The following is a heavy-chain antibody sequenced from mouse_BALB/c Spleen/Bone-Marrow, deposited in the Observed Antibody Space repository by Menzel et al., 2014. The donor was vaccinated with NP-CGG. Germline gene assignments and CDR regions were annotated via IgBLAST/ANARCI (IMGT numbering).Heavy chain of an antibody. CDR3: ARDMGLLRFDY. CDR2: IRNKANGYTT. V-gene: IGHV7-3*02. D-gene: IGHD1-1*01. J-gene: IGHJ2*01. CDR1: GFTFTDYY. Sequence: EVMLVESGGGLVQPGGSLRLSCATSGFTFTDYYMSWVRQPLGKALEWLGFIRNKANGYTTEYSASVKGRFTISRDNSISILYLQMNTLRAEDSATYYCARDMGLLRFDYWGQGTTLTVSS.